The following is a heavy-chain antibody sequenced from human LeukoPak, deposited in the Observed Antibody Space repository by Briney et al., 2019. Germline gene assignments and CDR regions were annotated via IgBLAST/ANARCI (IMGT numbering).Heavy chain of an antibody. D-gene: IGHD3-10*01. CDR2: ISYDGSNK. Sequence: GRSLRLSCAASGFTFSSYAMHWVRQAPGKGLEWVAVISYDGSNKYYADSVKGRFTISRDNSKNTLYLQMNSLRAEDTAVYCCARAELWFGELGGYYYYGMDVWGKGTTVTVSS. J-gene: IGHJ6*04. V-gene: IGHV3-30*04. CDR3: ARAELWFGELGGYYYYGMDV. CDR1: GFTFSSYA.